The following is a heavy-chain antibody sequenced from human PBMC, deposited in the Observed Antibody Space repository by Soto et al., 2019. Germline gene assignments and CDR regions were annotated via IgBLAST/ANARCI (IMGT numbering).Heavy chain of an antibody. Sequence: EVQLVESGGGLVQPGGSRRVSCAASGFSFSNYAMNWVRQAPGKGLEWVSYISIGSGSIFYADSVKGRFTIYRDDAKNSLYMQMNTLGDEDTAVYYCVRDDRWAFDFWGQGTMVTVSS. D-gene: IGHD3-22*01. CDR2: ISIGSGSI. CDR1: GFSFSNYA. J-gene: IGHJ3*01. CDR3: VRDDRWAFDF. V-gene: IGHV3-48*02.